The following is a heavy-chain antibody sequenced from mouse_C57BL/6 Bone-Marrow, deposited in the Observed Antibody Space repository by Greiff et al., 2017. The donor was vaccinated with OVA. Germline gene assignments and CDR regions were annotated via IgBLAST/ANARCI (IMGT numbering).Heavy chain of an antibody. CDR2: INPSNGGT. CDR3: ARGDYYGSSYRYFDV. V-gene: IGHV1-53*01. D-gene: IGHD1-1*01. Sequence: VQLQQPGTELVKPGASVKLSCKASGYTFTSYWMHWVKQRPGQGLEWIGNINPSNGGTNYNEKFKSKATLTVDKSSSTAYMQLSSLTSEDSAVYYGARGDYYGSSYRYFDVWGTGTTVTVSS. CDR1: GYTFTSYW. J-gene: IGHJ1*03.